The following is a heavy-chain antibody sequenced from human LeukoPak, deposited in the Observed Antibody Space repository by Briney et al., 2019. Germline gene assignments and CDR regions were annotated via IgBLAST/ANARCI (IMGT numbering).Heavy chain of an antibody. Sequence: PSETLSLTCTVSGGSISSSSYYWGWIRQPPGKGLEWIGSIYYSGSTYYNPSLKRRATISVDTSKNQFSLKLSSVTAADTAVYYCARGRMHWFDPWGQGTLVTVSS. CDR1: GGSISSSSYY. CDR3: ARGRMHWFDP. J-gene: IGHJ5*02. CDR2: IYYSGST. V-gene: IGHV4-39*07. D-gene: IGHD2-15*01.